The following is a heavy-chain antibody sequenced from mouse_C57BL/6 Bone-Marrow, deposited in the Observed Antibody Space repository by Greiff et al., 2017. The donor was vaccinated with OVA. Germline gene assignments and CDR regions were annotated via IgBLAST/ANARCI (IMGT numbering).Heavy chain of an antibody. CDR1: GFNIKDDY. D-gene: IGHD1-1*01. Sequence: EVQGVESGAELVRPGASVKLSCTASGFNIKDDYMHWVKQRPEQGLEWIGWIDPANGDTEYDSKFQGKATKTAVTSSNTAYLQLSSLTSEDTAVYYCATAAVVGTRAHGYFDVWGKGTTVTVSS. CDR2: IDPANGDT. J-gene: IGHJ1*03. V-gene: IGHV14-4*01. CDR3: ATAAVVGTRAHGYFDV.